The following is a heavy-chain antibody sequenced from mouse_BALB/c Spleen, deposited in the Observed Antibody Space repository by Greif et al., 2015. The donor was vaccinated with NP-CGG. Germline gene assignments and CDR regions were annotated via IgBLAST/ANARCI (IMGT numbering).Heavy chain of an antibody. D-gene: IGHD2-14*01. CDR2: IWSGGST. J-gene: IGHJ1*01. CDR1: GFSLTSYG. Sequence: QVQLQQSGPGLVQPSQSLSITCTVSGFSLTSYGVHWVRQSPGKGLEWLGVIWSGGSTDYNAAFISRLSISKDNSKSQVCFKMNSLQANDAAIYYCARSRYDVGWYVDVWGAGTTVTVSS. V-gene: IGHV2-2*02. CDR3: ARSRYDVGWYVDV.